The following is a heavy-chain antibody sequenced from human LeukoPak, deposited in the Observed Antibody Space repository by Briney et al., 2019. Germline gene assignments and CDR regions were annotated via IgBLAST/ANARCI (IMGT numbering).Heavy chain of an antibody. Sequence: ASVKVSCKASGGTFSSYAISWVRQAPGQGHEWMGGIIPIFGTANYAQKFQGRVTITTDESTSTAYMELSSLRSEDTAVYYCARVREDNWNNNWFDPWGQGTLVTVSS. J-gene: IGHJ5*02. D-gene: IGHD1/OR15-1a*01. CDR3: ARVREDNWNNNWFDP. CDR2: IIPIFGTA. V-gene: IGHV1-69*05. CDR1: GGTFSSYA.